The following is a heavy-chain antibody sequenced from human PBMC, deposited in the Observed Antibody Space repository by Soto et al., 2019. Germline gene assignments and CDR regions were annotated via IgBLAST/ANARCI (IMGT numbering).Heavy chain of an antibody. Sequence: ASVKVSCKASGGTFSSYTISWVRQAPGQGLEWMGIINPSGGSTSYAQKFQGRVTMTRDTSTSTVYMELSSLRSEDTAVYYCARGPERYYDYWGQGTLVTVSS. CDR2: INPSGGST. J-gene: IGHJ4*02. D-gene: IGHD1-26*01. CDR3: ARGPERYYDY. V-gene: IGHV1-46*01. CDR1: GGTFSSYT.